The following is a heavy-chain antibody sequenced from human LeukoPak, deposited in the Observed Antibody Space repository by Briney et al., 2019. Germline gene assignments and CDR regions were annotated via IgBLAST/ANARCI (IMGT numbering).Heavy chain of an antibody. Sequence: SETLSLTCSVSGGSVLTYYWTWIRQPPGKGLEWIGYIYYSGSTYYNPSLKSRVTISVDTSKNQFSLKLSSVTAADTAVYYCARALFGKGAFDIWGQGTMVTVSS. J-gene: IGHJ3*02. D-gene: IGHD3-3*01. V-gene: IGHV4-30-4*01. CDR1: GGSVLTYY. CDR2: IYYSGST. CDR3: ARALFGKGAFDI.